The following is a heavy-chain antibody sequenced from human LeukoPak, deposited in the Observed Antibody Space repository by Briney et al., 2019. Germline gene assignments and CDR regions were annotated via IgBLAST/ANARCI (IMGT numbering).Heavy chain of an antibody. J-gene: IGHJ4*02. D-gene: IGHD2-21*01. V-gene: IGHV4-34*01. CDR3: AKDLATKGNCGGDCYSFDY. Sequence: ETLSLTCAVYGGSFSGYYWSWIRQPPGKGLEWIGEINHSGSTNYNPSLKSRVTISVDTSKNQFSLKLSSVTAADTAVYYCAKDLATKGNCGGDCYSFDYWGQGTLVTVSS. CDR2: INHSGST. CDR1: GGSFSGYY.